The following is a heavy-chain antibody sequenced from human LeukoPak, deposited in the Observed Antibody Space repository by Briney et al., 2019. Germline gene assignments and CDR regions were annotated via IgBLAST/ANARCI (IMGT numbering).Heavy chain of an antibody. Sequence: PGGSLRLSCAASGFTFSSYGMHWVRQAPGKGLEWVAFIRYDGSDKYYADSVKGRFTISRDNSKNTLYLQMNSLRAEDTAVYYCAKDLSKELLYRRGKYYFDYWGQGTLVTASS. CDR2: IRYDGSDK. J-gene: IGHJ4*02. CDR1: GFTFSSYG. V-gene: IGHV3-30*02. CDR3: AKDLSKELLYRRGKYYFDY. D-gene: IGHD3-3*01.